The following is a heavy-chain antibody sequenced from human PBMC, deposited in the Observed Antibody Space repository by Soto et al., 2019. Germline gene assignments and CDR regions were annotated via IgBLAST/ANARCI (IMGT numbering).Heavy chain of an antibody. CDR2: ISGSGGST. D-gene: IGHD6-13*01. J-gene: IGHJ3*02. CDR3: ASISSWSRDAFDI. V-gene: IGHV3-23*01. CDR1: GFTFSSYA. Sequence: AGGSLRLSCAASGFTFSSYAMSWVRQAPGKGLEWVSAISGSGGSTYYADSVKGRFTISRDNAKNSLYLQMNSLRAEDTALYHCASISSWSRDAFDIWGQRTMVTVSS.